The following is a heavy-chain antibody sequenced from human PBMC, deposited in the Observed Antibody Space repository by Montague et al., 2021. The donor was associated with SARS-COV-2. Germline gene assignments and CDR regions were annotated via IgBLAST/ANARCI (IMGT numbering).Heavy chain of an antibody. J-gene: IGHJ3*02. CDR3: ASPTYYYDSSGSDAFDI. Sequence: LSLTCTVSGGSISSSNYYWGWIRQPPGKGLEWIGSIYYSGSTYYNPSLKSRVTISVDTSKNQFSLKLSSVTAADTAVYYCASPTYYYDSSGSDAFDIWGQGTMVTVSS. CDR1: GGSISSSNYY. CDR2: IYYSGST. V-gene: IGHV4-39*01. D-gene: IGHD3-22*01.